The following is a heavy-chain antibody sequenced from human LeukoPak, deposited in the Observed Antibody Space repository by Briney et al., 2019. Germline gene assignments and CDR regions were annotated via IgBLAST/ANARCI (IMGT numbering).Heavy chain of an antibody. Sequence: GRSLRLSCAASGFTFSSYGMHWVRQAPGKGLEWVAVIWYDGSNKYYADSVKGRFTISRDNSMNTLYLQMNSLRAEDTAVYYCAKAVSLLWFGELNGMDVWGQGTTVTVSS. CDR2: IWYDGSNK. CDR1: GFTFSSYG. D-gene: IGHD3-10*01. J-gene: IGHJ6*02. CDR3: AKAVSLLWFGELNGMDV. V-gene: IGHV3-33*03.